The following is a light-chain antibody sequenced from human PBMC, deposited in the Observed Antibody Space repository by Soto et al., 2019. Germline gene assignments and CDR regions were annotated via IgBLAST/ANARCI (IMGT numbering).Light chain of an antibody. CDR3: QYYNSYSEA. J-gene: IGKJ1*01. CDR1: QSFSSN. CDR2: GAS. Sequence: EIVMTQSRATLSVSPGERATLSCLASQSFSSNLAWYQQKPGQAPRLLIYGASTRATGIPARFSGSGSGTEFTLTISSLQPDDFATYYCQYYNSYSEAFGQGTKVDIK. V-gene: IGKV3-15*01.